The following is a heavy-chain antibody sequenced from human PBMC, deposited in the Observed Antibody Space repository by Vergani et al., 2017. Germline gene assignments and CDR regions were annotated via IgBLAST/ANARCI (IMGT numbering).Heavy chain of an antibody. CDR1: GFTFSSYW. D-gene: IGHD2-2*01. Sequence: EVQLVESGGGLVQPGGSLRLSCAASGFTFSSYWMSWVRQAPGKGLEWVANIKQDGSEKYYMDSVKGRFTISRDNAKNSLYLQMNSLRAEDTAVYYCAKNISTSRRRGYFDYWGQGTLVTVSS. J-gene: IGHJ4*02. CDR3: AKNISTSRRRGYFDY. CDR2: IKQDGSEK. V-gene: IGHV3-7*01.